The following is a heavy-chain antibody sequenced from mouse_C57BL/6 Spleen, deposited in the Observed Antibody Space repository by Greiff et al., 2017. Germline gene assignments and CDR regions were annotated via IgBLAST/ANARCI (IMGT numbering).Heavy chain of an antibody. D-gene: IGHD2-5*01. CDR1: GFTFSSYA. CDR3: TRDSNYPYYAMDY. J-gene: IGHJ4*01. V-gene: IGHV5-9-1*02. Sequence: EVMLVESGEGLVKPGGSLKLSCAASGFTFSSYAMSWVRQTPEKRLEWVAYISSGGDYIYYADTVKGRFTISRDNARNTLYLQMSSLKSEDTAMYYCTRDSNYPYYAMDYWGQGTSVTVSS. CDR2: ISSGGDYI.